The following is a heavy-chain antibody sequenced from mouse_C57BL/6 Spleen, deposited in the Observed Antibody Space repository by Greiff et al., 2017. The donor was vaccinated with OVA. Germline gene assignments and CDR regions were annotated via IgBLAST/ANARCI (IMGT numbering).Heavy chain of an antibody. D-gene: IGHD2-5*01. V-gene: IGHV10-1*01. Sequence: EVQLVESGGGLVQPKGSLKLSCAASGFSFNTYAMNWVRQAQGKGLEWVARIRSKSNNYATYYADSVKDRFTISRDDSESMLYLQMNNLKTEDTAMYYCVRMDSNYLFDYWGQGTTLTVSS. CDR3: VRMDSNYLFDY. CDR2: IRSKSNNYAT. CDR1: GFSFNTYA. J-gene: IGHJ2*01.